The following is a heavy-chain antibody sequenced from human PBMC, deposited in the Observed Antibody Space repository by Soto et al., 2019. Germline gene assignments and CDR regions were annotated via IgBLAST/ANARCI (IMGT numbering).Heavy chain of an antibody. V-gene: IGHV3-74*01. CDR1: GFPFTNYW. D-gene: IGHD2-8*02. Sequence: GGSLRLSCAASGFPFTNYWMNWVRQTPVKGLMWVSRISPDGSDVGYADSVEGRFTVSRANAKNTLYLQMHSLRAEDTAMYYCACWGHIVPVAPSDFDRWGQGTLVTVSS. CDR3: ACWGHIVPVAPSDFDR. CDR2: ISPDGSDV. J-gene: IGHJ4*02.